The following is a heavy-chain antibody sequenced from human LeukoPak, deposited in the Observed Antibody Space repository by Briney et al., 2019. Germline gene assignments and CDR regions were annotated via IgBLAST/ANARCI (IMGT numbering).Heavy chain of an antibody. V-gene: IGHV1-69*13. D-gene: IGHD6-19*01. CDR1: GYTFTSYY. Sequence: SVKVSCKASGYTFTSYYMHWVRQAPGQGLEWMGGVIPIFGTANYAQKFQGRVTITADESTSTAYMELSSLRSEDTAVYYCAIGAAVAGAVFDYWGQGTLVTVSS. J-gene: IGHJ4*02. CDR3: AIGAAVAGAVFDY. CDR2: VIPIFGTA.